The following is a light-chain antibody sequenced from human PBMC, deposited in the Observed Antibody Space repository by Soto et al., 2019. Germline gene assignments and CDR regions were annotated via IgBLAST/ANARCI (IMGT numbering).Light chain of an antibody. Sequence: DIQMTQSPSTLSASVGDGVTITCRASQIIGSWLAWYQQKPGKAPKLLIYKATNLQSGVPSRFSGSGSGTDFSLTISSLQPEDSATYFCQQYSSYWTFGQGTKVEIK. CDR2: KAT. CDR1: QIIGSW. J-gene: IGKJ1*01. V-gene: IGKV1-5*03. CDR3: QQYSSYWT.